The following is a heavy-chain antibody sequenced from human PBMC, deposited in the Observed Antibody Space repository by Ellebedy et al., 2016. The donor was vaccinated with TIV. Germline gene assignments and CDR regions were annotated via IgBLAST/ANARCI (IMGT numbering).Heavy chain of an antibody. CDR1: GGSISSYY. D-gene: IGHD3-22*01. CDR2: IYHSGST. J-gene: IGHJ4*02. V-gene: IGHV4-59*08. CDR3: VSRRDYFHSSGPDDF. Sequence: MPSETLSLTCTVSGGSISSYYWSWIRQPPGKGLEWIGYIYHSGSTNSNPSLKNRVTISVDTSKNQFYLKLNSVTAADTATYYCVSRRDYFHSSGPDDFWGQGTLVTVSS.